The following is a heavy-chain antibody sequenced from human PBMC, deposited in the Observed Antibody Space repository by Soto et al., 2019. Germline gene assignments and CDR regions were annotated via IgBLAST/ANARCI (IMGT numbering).Heavy chain of an antibody. CDR2: ISGSGGST. Sequence: GGSLRLSCAASGFTFSSYAMIWVRQAPGKGLEWVSAISGSGGSTHYADSVKGRFTISRDNSKNTVYLQMNSLRVEDTAVYHCAKSADYLHSNGNNIEYFQDWGQGTLVTVSS. D-gene: IGHD4-4*01. V-gene: IGHV3-23*01. CDR3: AKSADYLHSNGNNIEYFQD. CDR1: GFTFSSYA. J-gene: IGHJ1*01.